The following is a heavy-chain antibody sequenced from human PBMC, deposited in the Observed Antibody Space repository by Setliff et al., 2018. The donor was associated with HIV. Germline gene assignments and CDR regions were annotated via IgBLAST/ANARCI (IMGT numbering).Heavy chain of an antibody. J-gene: IGHJ4*02. CDR1: GGSFSGYD. CDR2: ISYTGIT. D-gene: IGHD6-19*01. Sequence: SETLSLTCAVYGGSFSGYDWSWIRQPPGKGLEWIGSISYTGITNYNPSLKSRVTISVDTSQNQFSLKLTSVTAADTAVYYCARLRQWLAFFDSWGQGTLVTVSS. CDR3: ARLRQWLAFFDS. V-gene: IGHV4-34*01.